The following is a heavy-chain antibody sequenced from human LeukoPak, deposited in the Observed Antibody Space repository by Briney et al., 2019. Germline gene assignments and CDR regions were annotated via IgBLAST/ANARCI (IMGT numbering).Heavy chain of an antibody. D-gene: IGHD1-26*01. CDR1: GGYISSSSYY. CDR3: ARVGGSYFHYYYYMDV. Sequence: SETLSLTCTVSGGYISSSSYYWGWIRQPPGKGLEWVGSIYYSGSTYYNPSLKSRVTISVDTSKNQFSLKLSSVTAADTAVYYCARVGGSYFHYYYYMDVWGKGTTVTVSS. CDR2: IYYSGST. V-gene: IGHV4-39*07. J-gene: IGHJ6*03.